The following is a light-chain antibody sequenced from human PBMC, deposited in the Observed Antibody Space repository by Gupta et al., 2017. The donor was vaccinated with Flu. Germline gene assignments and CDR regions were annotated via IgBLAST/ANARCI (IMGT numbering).Light chain of an antibody. CDR2: GNS. CDR3: QSYDSSLRV. CDR1: SSNIGAGYD. J-gene: IGLJ3*02. Sequence: QSVLTQPPSVSGAPGQRVTISCTGSSSNIGAGYDVHWYQQLPGTAPKLLIYGNSNRPAGVPDRFSGSKSGTSASLAITGLQAEDDDDYYCQSYDSSLRVFGGGTKLTVL. V-gene: IGLV1-40*01.